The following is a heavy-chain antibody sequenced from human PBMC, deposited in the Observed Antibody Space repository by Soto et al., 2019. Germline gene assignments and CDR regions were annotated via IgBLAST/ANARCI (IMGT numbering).Heavy chain of an antibody. CDR2: ISYDGSNK. CDR3: AKGVLWFGELPYFDY. Sequence: QVQLVESGGGVVQPGRSLRLSCAASGFTFSSYGMHWVRQAPGKGLEWVAVISYDGSNKYYADSVKGRFTISRDNSKNTLYLQMNSLRAEDTAVYYCAKGVLWFGELPYFDYWGQGTLVTVSS. V-gene: IGHV3-30*18. J-gene: IGHJ4*02. CDR1: GFTFSSYG. D-gene: IGHD3-10*01.